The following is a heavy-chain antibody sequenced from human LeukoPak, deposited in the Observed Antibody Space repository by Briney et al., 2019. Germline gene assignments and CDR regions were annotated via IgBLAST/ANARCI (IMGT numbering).Heavy chain of an antibody. CDR1: GGSITSTNY. D-gene: IGHD1-20*01. CDR2: VNLQGST. J-gene: IGHJ6*02. V-gene: IGHV4-4*02. Sequence: SETLSLTCGVSGGSITSTNYWTWVRQPPGKGLEWIGEVNLQGSTNYNPSLMGRVAISVDMSENHISLQLTSVTAADTAVYYCARSDITGTTYYYYGMDVWGQGTTVTVSS. CDR3: ARSDITGTTYYYYGMDV.